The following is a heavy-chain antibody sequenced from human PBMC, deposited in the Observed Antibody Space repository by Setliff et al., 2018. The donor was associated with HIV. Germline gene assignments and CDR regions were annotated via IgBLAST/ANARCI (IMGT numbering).Heavy chain of an antibody. CDR2: IIPIFGTT. CDR1: GGTFSSYP. Sequence: SVKVSCKASGGTFSSYPISWVRQAPGQGLAWMGGIIPIFGTTHYAQKFQGRVTVTADESTSTAYMQLSSLRSDDTAVYYCARGRNYDSSGYGDYYYYMDVWGKGTTVTVSS. J-gene: IGHJ6*03. CDR3: ARGRNYDSSGYGDYYYYMDV. V-gene: IGHV1-69*13. D-gene: IGHD3-22*01.